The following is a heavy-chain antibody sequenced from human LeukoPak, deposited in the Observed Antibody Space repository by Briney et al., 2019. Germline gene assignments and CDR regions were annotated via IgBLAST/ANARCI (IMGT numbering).Heavy chain of an antibody. CDR2: ISGSGSST. V-gene: IGHV3-23*01. Sequence: QTGGSLRLSCAASGFTFSSYAMSWVRQAPGKGLEWVSAISGSGSSTYYADSVKGRFTISRDNSKNTLYLQMNSLRAEDTAVYYCAKALLGLRLGELDCWGQGTLVTVSS. CDR3: AKALLGLRLGELDC. J-gene: IGHJ4*02. D-gene: IGHD3-16*01. CDR1: GFTFSSYA.